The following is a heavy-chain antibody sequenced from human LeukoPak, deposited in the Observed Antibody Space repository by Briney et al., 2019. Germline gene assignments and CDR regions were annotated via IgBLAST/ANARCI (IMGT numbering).Heavy chain of an antibody. CDR3: ARLGGWGYFDY. D-gene: IGHD5-12*01. CDR2: IYYSGST. V-gene: IGHV4-39*01. Sequence: LETLSLTCTVSGGSISSSSYYWGWIRQPPGKGLEWIGSIYYSGSTYYNPSLKSRVTISVDTSKNQFSLKLSSVTAADTAVYYCARLGGWGYFDYWGQGTLVTVSS. CDR1: GGSISSSSYY. J-gene: IGHJ4*02.